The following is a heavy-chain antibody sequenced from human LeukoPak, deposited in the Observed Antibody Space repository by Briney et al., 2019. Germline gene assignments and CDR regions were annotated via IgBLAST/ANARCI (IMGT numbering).Heavy chain of an antibody. CDR1: GYTLTELS. V-gene: IGHV1-24*01. CDR2: FDPEDGET. J-gene: IGHJ5*02. D-gene: IGHD6-6*01. CDR3: ARGFSLAAQNIWYNWFDP. Sequence: ASVKVSCKVSGYTLTELSMHWVRQAPGKGLEWMGGFDPEDGETIYAQKFQGRVTITRDTSSITAYMELSSLRSEDTAVYYCARGFSLAAQNIWYNWFDPWGQGTLVTVSS.